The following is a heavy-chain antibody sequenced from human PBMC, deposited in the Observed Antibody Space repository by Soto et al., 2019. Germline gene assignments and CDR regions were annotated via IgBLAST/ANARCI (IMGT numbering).Heavy chain of an antibody. CDR1: GFTFSSYG. D-gene: IGHD2-15*01. Sequence: QVQLVESGGGVVQPGRSLRLSCAASGFTFSSYGMHWVRQAPGKGLEWVAVISYDGSNKYYADSVKGRFTISRDNSKNTLYLQMNSLRAEDTAVYYCAKEPGYCSGGSCYLPHFDYWGQGTLVTVSS. J-gene: IGHJ4*02. CDR2: ISYDGSNK. CDR3: AKEPGYCSGGSCYLPHFDY. V-gene: IGHV3-30*18.